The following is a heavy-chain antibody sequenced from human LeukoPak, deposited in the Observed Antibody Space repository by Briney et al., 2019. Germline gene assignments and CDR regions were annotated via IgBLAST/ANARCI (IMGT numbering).Heavy chain of an antibody. Sequence: SETLSLTCAVYGGSFSGYYWSWIRQPPGKGLEWIGEINHSGSTNYNPSLKSRVTISVDTSKNQFSLKLSSVTAADTAVYYCARWLGYCSGGSCHPYQYFDYWGQGTLVTVSS. D-gene: IGHD2-15*01. V-gene: IGHV4-34*01. J-gene: IGHJ4*02. CDR2: INHSGST. CDR1: GGSFSGYY. CDR3: ARWLGYCSGGSCHPYQYFDY.